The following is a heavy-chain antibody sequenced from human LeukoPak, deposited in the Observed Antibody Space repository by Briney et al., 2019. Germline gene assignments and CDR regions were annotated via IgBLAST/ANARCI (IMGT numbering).Heavy chain of an antibody. CDR3: AREGTSGTHLNWFDP. V-gene: IGHV4-59*01. CDR1: GGSISSYY. D-gene: IGHD1-1*01. J-gene: IGHJ5*02. CDR2: IYYSGST. Sequence: SETLSLTCTVSGGSISSYYWSWIRQPPGKGLEWIGYIYYSGSTNYNPSLKSRVTISVDTSKNQFSLKLSSVTAADTAVYYCAREGTSGTHLNWFDPWGQGTLVTVSS.